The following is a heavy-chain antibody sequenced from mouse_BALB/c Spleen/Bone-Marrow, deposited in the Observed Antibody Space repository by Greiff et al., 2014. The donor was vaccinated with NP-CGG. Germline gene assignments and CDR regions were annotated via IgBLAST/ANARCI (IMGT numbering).Heavy chain of an antibody. Sequence: VQLQQSGAELVKSGASVKLSCTASGFNIKDTYMHWVKQRPEQGLERIGRIDPASGNTKFDPKFQGKATIASDTSSNTAYLQLSSLTSEDTAVYYCAAYYYVSSYGFAYWGQGTLVTVSA. J-gene: IGHJ3*01. CDR2: IDPASGNT. CDR3: AAYYYVSSYGFAY. D-gene: IGHD1-1*01. V-gene: IGHV14-3*02. CDR1: GFNIKDTY.